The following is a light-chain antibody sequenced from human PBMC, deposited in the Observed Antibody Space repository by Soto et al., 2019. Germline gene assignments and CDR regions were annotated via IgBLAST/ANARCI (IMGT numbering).Light chain of an antibody. V-gene: IGKV1-5*03. CDR3: QQYNGYWT. Sequence: DIQMTQSPSTLSASVGDRVTITCRASQSISDSLAWYQQKPGKAPKLLIYEASNLKSGVPSRFSGSGCGTEYTLTISILQPDDFASYYCQQYNGYWTVGQGTKGEIK. CDR2: EAS. J-gene: IGKJ1*01. CDR1: QSISDS.